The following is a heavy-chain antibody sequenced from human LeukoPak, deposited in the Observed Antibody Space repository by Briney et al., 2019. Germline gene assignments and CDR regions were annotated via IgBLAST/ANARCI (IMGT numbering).Heavy chain of an antibody. CDR1: GFTFSSYS. D-gene: IGHD4-23*01. CDR3: AVGLRWSRGPFDY. V-gene: IGHV3-48*01. Sequence: GGSLRLSCAASGFTFSSYSMNWVRQAPGEGLEWVSYISSSSSTIYYADSVKGRFTISRDNAKNSLYLQMNSLRAEDTAVYYCAVGLRWSRGPFDYWGQGTLVTVSS. J-gene: IGHJ4*02. CDR2: ISSSSSTI.